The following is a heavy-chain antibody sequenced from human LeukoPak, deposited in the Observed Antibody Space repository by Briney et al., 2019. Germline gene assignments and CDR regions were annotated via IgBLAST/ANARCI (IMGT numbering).Heavy chain of an antibody. CDR2: INPNSGGT. Sequence: ASVKVSCKASGYTFTAYYMHWVRQAPGQGLEWMGWINPNSGGTKYAQKVQGRVTMTRDTSIRTAYMELSSLRSDDTAVYYCGRPQVTMEAFEIWGQGTMVTVSS. CDR1: GYTFTAYY. CDR3: GRPQVTMEAFEI. V-gene: IGHV1-2*02. D-gene: IGHD4/OR15-4a*01. J-gene: IGHJ3*02.